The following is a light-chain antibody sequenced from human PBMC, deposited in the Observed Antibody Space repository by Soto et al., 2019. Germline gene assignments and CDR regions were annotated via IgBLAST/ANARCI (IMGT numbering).Light chain of an antibody. Sequence: QLVLSQPPSASGTPGQRVTISCSGSRSNIGSNTVNWYQQLPGTAPKLLIYSNNQRPSGVPDRFSGSKSGTSASLAVRGLQSEDEADYYCAAWDDSLNGHVVFGGGTKVTVL. V-gene: IGLV1-44*01. CDR1: RSNIGSNT. CDR3: AAWDDSLNGHVV. CDR2: SNN. J-gene: IGLJ2*01.